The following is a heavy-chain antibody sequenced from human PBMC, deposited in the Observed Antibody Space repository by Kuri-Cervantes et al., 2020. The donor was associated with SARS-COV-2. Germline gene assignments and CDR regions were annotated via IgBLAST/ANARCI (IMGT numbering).Heavy chain of an antibody. Sequence: SETLSLTCTVSGGSISSYYWSWIRQPPGKGLEWIGYIYYSGSTNYNPSLKSRVTISVDTSKNQFSLKLSSVTAADTAVYYCAGEQWLGPFDYWDQGTLVTVSS. CDR3: AGEQWLGPFDY. CDR1: GGSISSYY. CDR2: IYYSGST. V-gene: IGHV4-59*01. J-gene: IGHJ4*02. D-gene: IGHD6-19*01.